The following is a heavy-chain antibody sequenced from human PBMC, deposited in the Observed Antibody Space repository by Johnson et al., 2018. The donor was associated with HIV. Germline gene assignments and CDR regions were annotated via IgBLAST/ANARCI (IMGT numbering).Heavy chain of an antibody. Sequence: VQLVESGGGVVQPGRSLRVSCAASGFTFNRYGMHWVRQAPGKGLEWVALISYDGTDTYYADSVKCRFSISRDNSKNTLYLQMNSLRAEDTAVFYCARDRAEYSTWLDAFDIWGQGTMVTVSS. CDR2: ISYDGTDT. J-gene: IGHJ3*02. D-gene: IGHD6-6*01. CDR3: ARDRAEYSTWLDAFDI. CDR1: GFTFNRYG. V-gene: IGHV3-30*03.